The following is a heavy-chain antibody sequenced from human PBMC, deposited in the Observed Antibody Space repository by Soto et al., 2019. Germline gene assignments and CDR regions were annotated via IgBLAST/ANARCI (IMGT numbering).Heavy chain of an antibody. V-gene: IGHV3-30-3*01. J-gene: IGHJ6*02. Sequence: GGSLRLSCAASGFTFSSYAMHWVRQAPGKGLEWVAVISYDGSNKYYADSVKGRFTISRDNPKNTLYLQMNSLRAEDTAVYYCARDFRNPYYYYGMDVWGQGTTVTVSS. CDR2: ISYDGSNK. CDR3: ARDFRNPYYYYGMDV. D-gene: IGHD1-1*01. CDR1: GFTFSSYA.